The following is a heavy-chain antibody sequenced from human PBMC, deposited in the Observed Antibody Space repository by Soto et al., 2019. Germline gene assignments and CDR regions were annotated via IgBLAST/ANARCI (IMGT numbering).Heavy chain of an antibody. CDR2: IYYSGST. CDR1: GGSISSGGYY. V-gene: IGHV4-31*03. CDR3: AGKRRFGEFQFDY. J-gene: IGHJ4*02. Sequence: PSETLSLTCTVSGGSISSGGYYWSWIRQHPGKGLEWIGYIYYSGSTYYNPSLKSRVTISVDTSKNQFSLKLSSVTAADAAVYYCAGKRRFGEFQFDYWGQGTLVTVSS. D-gene: IGHD3-10*01.